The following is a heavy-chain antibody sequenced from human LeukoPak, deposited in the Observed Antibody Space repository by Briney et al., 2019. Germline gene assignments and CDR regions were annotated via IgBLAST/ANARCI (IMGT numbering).Heavy chain of an antibody. CDR3: ARDRGTYSSSQAWLDP. CDR1: GGTFSSYA. J-gene: IGHJ5*02. Sequence: SVKVSCKASGGTFSSYAISWVRQAPGQGLEWMGGIIPIFGTANYAQKFQGRVTITTDESTSTAYMEMSSLRSEDTAVYYCARDRGTYSSSQAWLDPWGEGTLVTVSS. D-gene: IGHD6-13*01. V-gene: IGHV1-69*05. CDR2: IIPIFGTA.